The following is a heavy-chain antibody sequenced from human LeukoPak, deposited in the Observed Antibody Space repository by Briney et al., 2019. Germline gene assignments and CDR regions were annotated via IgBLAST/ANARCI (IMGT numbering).Heavy chain of an antibody. CDR1: GFTFSIYG. J-gene: IGHJ6*02. CDR2: IWYDGSKE. D-gene: IGHD2-15*01. Sequence: GRSLRLSCVASGFTFSIYGMHWVRQAPGKGLERVAVIWYDGSKENYADSVKGRFTISRDNSKNTLYLEMSSLRAEDTAVYYCAREVRGSGGSRYYGMDVWGQGTTVTVPS. V-gene: IGHV3-33*01. CDR3: AREVRGSGGSRYYGMDV.